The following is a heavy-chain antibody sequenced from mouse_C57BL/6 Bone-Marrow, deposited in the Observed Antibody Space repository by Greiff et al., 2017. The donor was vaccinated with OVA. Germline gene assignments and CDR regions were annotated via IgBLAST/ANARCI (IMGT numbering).Heavy chain of an antibody. V-gene: IGHV1-55*01. Sequence: QVQLQQPGAELVKPGASVKMSCKASGYTFTSYWITWVKQRPGQGLEWIGDIYPGSGSTNYNEKFKSKATLTVDTSSSTAYMQLSSLTSEDSAVYDCARGVSITTALSGDAMDYWGQGTSVTVSS. CDR1: GYTFTSYW. D-gene: IGHD1-2*01. CDR2: IYPGSGST. J-gene: IGHJ4*01. CDR3: ARGVSITTALSGDAMDY.